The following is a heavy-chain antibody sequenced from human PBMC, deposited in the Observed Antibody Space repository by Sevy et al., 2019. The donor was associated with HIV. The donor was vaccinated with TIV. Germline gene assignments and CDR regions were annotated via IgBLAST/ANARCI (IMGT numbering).Heavy chain of an antibody. V-gene: IGHV3-23*01. CDR2: LSFGCGRI. CDR1: GFKFSQYS. D-gene: IGHD2-8*01. Sequence: GGSLRLSCATSGFKFSQYSMSWVRQAPGKGLEWVSTLSFGCGRINYADSVKGRFTISRDDSKDTVYLQMNSLRVEDTAVYFCAREGCTKPHDYWGQGTLVIVSS. CDR3: AREGCTKPHDY. J-gene: IGHJ4*02.